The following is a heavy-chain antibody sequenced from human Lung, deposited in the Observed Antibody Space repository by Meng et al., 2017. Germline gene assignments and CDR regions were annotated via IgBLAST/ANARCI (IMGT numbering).Heavy chain of an antibody. V-gene: IGHV1-2*06. CDR2: INPKSGDT. CDR3: ARDEDISAAGKLFGDY. Sequence: GTRVRAGEEGKKPGASVKVSCKPSGYNFPDYYIHWGRRAPGQGLEWMGRINPKSGDTHYAQKFQARVTMTGDTSISTAYMELSGLRSDDTAMYYCARDEDISAAGKLFGDYWGQGTLVTVSS. D-gene: IGHD6-25*01. J-gene: IGHJ4*02. CDR1: GYNFPDYY.